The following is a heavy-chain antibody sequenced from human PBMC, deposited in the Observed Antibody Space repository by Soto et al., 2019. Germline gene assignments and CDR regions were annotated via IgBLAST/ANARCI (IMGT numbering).Heavy chain of an antibody. CDR3: ATQEVGGSYVYTFDP. CDR2: IYYSGST. Sequence: QLQLQESGPGLVKPSETLSLTCTVSGGSISSSNYYWGWIRQPPGKGLEWIGSIYYSGSTYYNPSTKSRVTISVDTSKNQFSRKLSSVTAADTAVYYCATQEVGGSYVYTFDPWGQGTLVTVSS. J-gene: IGHJ5*02. V-gene: IGHV4-39*01. CDR1: GGSISSSNYY. D-gene: IGHD1-26*01.